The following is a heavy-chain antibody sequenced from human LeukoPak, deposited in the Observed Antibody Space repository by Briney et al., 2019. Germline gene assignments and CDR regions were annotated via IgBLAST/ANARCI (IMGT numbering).Heavy chain of an antibody. D-gene: IGHD4-23*01. CDR1: GGSISNYY. CDR3: ARSGYGGNSVAFAI. J-gene: IGHJ3*02. V-gene: IGHV4-59*01. CDR2: IYSSGNT. Sequence: SETLSLTCTGSGGSISNYYWNWIRQAPGKGLEWIGYIYSSGNTYYNRSLKSRVTISLDTSKNQFSLKLASVTAADTAIYYCARSGYGGNSVAFAIWGQGTMVTVSP.